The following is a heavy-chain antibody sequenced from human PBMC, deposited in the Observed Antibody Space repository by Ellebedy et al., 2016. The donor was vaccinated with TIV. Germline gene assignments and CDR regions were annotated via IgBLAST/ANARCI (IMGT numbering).Heavy chain of an antibody. CDR1: GYTFTGYY. J-gene: IGHJ2*01. V-gene: IGHV1-2*02. Sequence: AASVKVSCKASGYTFTGYYMHWVRQAPGQGLEWLGWINPNSGGTNYAQKFQGRVTMTRDTSTSTVFMELLSLTSEDTAVYYCARDPPDSRGYYYWYFDVWGRGTLVTVSS. CDR3: ARDPPDSRGYYYWYFDV. D-gene: IGHD3-22*01. CDR2: INPNSGGT.